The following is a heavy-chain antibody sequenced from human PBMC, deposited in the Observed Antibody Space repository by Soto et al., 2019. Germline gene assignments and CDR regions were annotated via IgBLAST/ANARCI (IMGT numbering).Heavy chain of an antibody. Sequence: SQTLSLTCAISGDSVSSNTAAWNWIRSSPSRGLEWLGRTYYRSIWRHDYAASVRSRITVNPDTSKNHFSLQLNSVTPDDTAVYYCARGVAGSGFDLWGQGTLVTPSS. CDR2: TYYRSIWRH. V-gene: IGHV6-1*01. J-gene: IGHJ4*02. CDR1: GDSVSSNTAA. D-gene: IGHD6-19*01. CDR3: ARGVAGSGFDL.